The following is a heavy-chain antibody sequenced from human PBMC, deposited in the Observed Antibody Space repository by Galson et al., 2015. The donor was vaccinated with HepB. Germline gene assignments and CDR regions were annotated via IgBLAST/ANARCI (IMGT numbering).Heavy chain of an antibody. J-gene: IGHJ4*02. Sequence: SLRLSCAAPGFTFSTYWMTWVRQAPGKGLEWVANMNQDGTEKDYVDSVKGRFIISRDNAKSSLYLQMNSLRAEDTAVYYCARLRGGYDFDYWGQGTLVTASS. CDR1: GFTFSTYW. D-gene: IGHD5-12*01. CDR3: ARLRGGYDFDY. V-gene: IGHV3-7*05. CDR2: MNQDGTEK.